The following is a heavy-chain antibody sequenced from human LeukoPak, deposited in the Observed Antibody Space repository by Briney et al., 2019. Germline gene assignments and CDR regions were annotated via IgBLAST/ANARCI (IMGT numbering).Heavy chain of an antibody. V-gene: IGHV4-59*12. D-gene: IGHD4-17*01. CDR1: GGSISSYY. Sequence: SETLSLTCTVSGGSISSYYWSWIRQPPGKGLEWIGYIYYSGSTNYNPSLKSRISISVDTSKNQFSLKLSSVTAADTAVYYCASTQGTVTNYFDYWGQGTLVTVSS. J-gene: IGHJ4*02. CDR3: ASTQGTVTNYFDY. CDR2: IYYSGST.